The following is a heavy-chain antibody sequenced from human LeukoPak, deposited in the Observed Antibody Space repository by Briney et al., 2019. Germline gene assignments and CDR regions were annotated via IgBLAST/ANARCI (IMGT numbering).Heavy chain of an antibody. V-gene: IGHV3-23*01. CDR2: ISGSGGST. D-gene: IGHD3-22*01. J-gene: IGHJ4*02. CDR1: GFTFSGYA. CDR3: AKGGDHYDSSGLDY. Sequence: PGGSLRLSCAASGFTFSGYAMSWVRQAPGKGLEWVSAISGSGGSTYYADSVKGRFTISRDNSKNTLYLQMNSLRAEDTAVYYCAKGGDHYDSSGLDYWGQGTLVTVSS.